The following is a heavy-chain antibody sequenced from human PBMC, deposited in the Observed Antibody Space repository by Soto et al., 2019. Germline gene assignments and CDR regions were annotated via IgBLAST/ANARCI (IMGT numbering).Heavy chain of an antibody. J-gene: IGHJ6*02. CDR1: GFTFSSYG. D-gene: IGHD3-22*01. CDR3: AKDQFTVIVVVTPSLFGMDV. CDR2: ISYDGSNK. V-gene: IGHV3-30*18. Sequence: GGSLRLSCAASGFTFSSYGMHWVRQAPGKGLEWVAVISYDGSNKYYADSVKGRFTISRDNSKNTLYLQMNSLRAEDTAVYYCAKDQFTVIVVVTPSLFGMDVWGQGTTVTVSS.